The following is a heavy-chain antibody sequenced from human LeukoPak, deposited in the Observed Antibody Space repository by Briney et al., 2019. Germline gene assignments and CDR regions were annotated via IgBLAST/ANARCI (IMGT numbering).Heavy chain of an antibody. Sequence: PSETLSLTCTVSGGSISSSSYYWGWIRQPPGKGLEWIGSIYHSGSTYYNPSLKSRVTISVDTSKNQFSLKLSSVTAADTAVYYCASREMATTGFDYWGQGTLVTVSS. CDR2: IYHSGST. D-gene: IGHD5-24*01. V-gene: IGHV4-39*07. CDR1: GGSISSSSYY. CDR3: ASREMATTGFDY. J-gene: IGHJ4*02.